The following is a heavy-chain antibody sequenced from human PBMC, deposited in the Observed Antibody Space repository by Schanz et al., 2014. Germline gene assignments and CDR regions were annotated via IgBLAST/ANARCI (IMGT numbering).Heavy chain of an antibody. V-gene: IGHV3-23*01. Sequence: EVQLLESGGGLVQPGGSLRLSCAASGFTFSSYAMTWVRQAPGKGLDWVSAISGSGGSTVYADSVKGRFTISRDNSNNTVFLQMNSLRAEDTAVYFCARDLSSLIQGDVWGKGTTVTVSS. J-gene: IGHJ6*04. CDR3: ARDLSSLIQGDV. D-gene: IGHD2-2*01. CDR2: ISGSGGST. CDR1: GFTFSSYA.